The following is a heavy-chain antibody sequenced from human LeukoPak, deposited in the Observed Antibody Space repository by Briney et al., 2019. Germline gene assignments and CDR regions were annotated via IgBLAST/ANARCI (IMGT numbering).Heavy chain of an antibody. CDR2: ISAYNGNT. Sequence: ASVKVTCKASGYTFTSYGISWVRQAPGQGLEWMGWISAYNGNTNYAQKLQGRVTMTTDTSTSTAYMELRSLRSDDTAVYYCARVKRDILTGQSIDYWGQGTLVTVSS. D-gene: IGHD3-9*01. J-gene: IGHJ4*02. CDR1: GYTFTSYG. CDR3: ARVKRDILTGQSIDY. V-gene: IGHV1-18*01.